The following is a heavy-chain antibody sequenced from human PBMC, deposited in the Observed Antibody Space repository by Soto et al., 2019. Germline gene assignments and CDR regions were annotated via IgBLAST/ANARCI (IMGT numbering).Heavy chain of an antibody. V-gene: IGHV4-31*02. CDR1: GGSISSGGYY. CDR2: IYYSGST. D-gene: IGHD3-22*01. Sequence: SEPLSLTCSVSGGSISSGGYYWSWIRKHPGKGLEWIGYIYYSGSTYYNPSLKSRVTISVDTSKNQFSLKLSSVTAADTAVYYCVATRDSSGYYSNWFDPWGQGTLVTVSS. CDR3: VATRDSSGYYSNWFDP. J-gene: IGHJ5*02.